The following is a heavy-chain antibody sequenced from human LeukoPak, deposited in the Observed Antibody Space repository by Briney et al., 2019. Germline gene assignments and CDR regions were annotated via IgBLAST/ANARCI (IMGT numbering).Heavy chain of an antibody. CDR2: INHSGST. CDR3: ARDGSYVDY. J-gene: IGHJ4*02. D-gene: IGHD1-1*01. Sequence: KPSETLSFTCAVYGGSFSGYYLSWIRQPPGKGLEWIGEINHSGSTNYNPSLKSRVTISVDTSKNQFSLKLSSVTAADTAVYYCARDGSYVDYWGQGTLVTVSS. V-gene: IGHV4-34*01. CDR1: GGSFSGYY.